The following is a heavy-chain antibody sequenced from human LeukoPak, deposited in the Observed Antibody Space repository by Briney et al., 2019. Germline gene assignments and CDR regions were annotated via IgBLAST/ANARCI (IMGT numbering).Heavy chain of an antibody. D-gene: IGHD4-17*01. CDR2: ISGSGSST. Sequence: GGSLRLSCAASGFTFSDYAMSWVRQAPGKGLEWVSAISGSGSSTYYADSVKGRFTISRDNAKNSLYLQMNSLRAEDTAVYYCARDRDGDYVGVYWGQGTLVTVSS. CDR1: GFTFSDYA. CDR3: ARDRDGDYVGVY. J-gene: IGHJ4*02. V-gene: IGHV3-23*01.